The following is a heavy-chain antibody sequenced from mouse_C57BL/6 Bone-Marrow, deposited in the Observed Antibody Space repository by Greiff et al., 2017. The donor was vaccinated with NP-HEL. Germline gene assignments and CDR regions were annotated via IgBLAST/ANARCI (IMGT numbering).Heavy chain of an antibody. CDR3: ARFPYYYGSSAFAY. Sequence: VQLKQSGPELVKPGASVKMSCKASGYTFTDYNMHWVKQSHGKSLEWIGYINPNNGGTSYNQKFKGKATLTVNKSSSTAYMELRSLTSEDSAVYYCARFPYYYGSSAFAYWGQGTLVTVSA. CDR2: INPNNGGT. V-gene: IGHV1-22*01. D-gene: IGHD1-1*01. J-gene: IGHJ3*01. CDR1: GYTFTDYN.